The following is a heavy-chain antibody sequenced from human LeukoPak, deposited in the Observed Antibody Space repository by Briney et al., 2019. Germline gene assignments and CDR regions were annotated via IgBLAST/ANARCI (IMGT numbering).Heavy chain of an antibody. J-gene: IGHJ4*02. CDR1: VYTFTNFY. V-gene: IGHV1-2*02. CDR2: MNPNSGDT. D-gene: IGHD3-3*01. Sequence: ASVKVSCKASVYTFTNFYIHWVRQAPGQGLEWMGWMNPNSGDTSYAREFQDRVTMTRDTSLNTAYMELSRLRSDDTAVYYCARFDQYYDFWSGFLLYWGQGTLVTVSS. CDR3: ARFDQYYDFWSGFLLY.